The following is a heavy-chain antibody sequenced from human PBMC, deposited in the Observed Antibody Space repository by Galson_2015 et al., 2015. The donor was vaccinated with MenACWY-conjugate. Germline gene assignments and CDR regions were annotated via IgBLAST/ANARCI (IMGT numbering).Heavy chain of an antibody. D-gene: IGHD6-13*01. CDR1: GFTFSNYA. CDR2: ISDSGDTT. J-gene: IGHJ3*02. V-gene: IGHV3-23*01. CDR3: AKGFYRGPVGNAFDI. Sequence: ALRLSCAASGFTFSNYAMSWGRQAPGKGLEWVSTISDSGDTTYFADSVRGRFTVSRDNSKNTLYLQINSLRAEDTAVFYCAKGFYRGPVGNAFDIWGQGTMVTVSS.